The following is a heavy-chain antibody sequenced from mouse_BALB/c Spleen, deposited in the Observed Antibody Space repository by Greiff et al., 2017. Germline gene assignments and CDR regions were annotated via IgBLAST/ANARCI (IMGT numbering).Heavy chain of an antibody. Sequence: VKLKESGPGLVAPSQSLSITCTVSGFSLTSYGVHWVRQPPGKGLEWLGVIWAGGSTNYNSALMSRLSISKDNSKSQVFLKMNSLQTDDTAMYYCARDSETGFAYWGQGTLVTVSA. J-gene: IGHJ3*01. CDR1: GFSLTSYG. CDR3: ARDSETGFAY. V-gene: IGHV2-9*02. CDR2: IWAGGST. D-gene: IGHD4-1*01.